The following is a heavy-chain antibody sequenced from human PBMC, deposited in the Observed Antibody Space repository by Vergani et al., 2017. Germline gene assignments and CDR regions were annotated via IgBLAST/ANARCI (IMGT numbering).Heavy chain of an antibody. J-gene: IGHJ3*02. Sequence: QAQLQESGPRLVKPSQTLSLTCSFSGVSLDIHSQTRGWIRQPAGEGLEWIGLIEVKGNSNFSPSLVSRVTMSADASRGRFSLNLRSVTTSDTAVYYCVRVLHTSYILGAFDIWGQGIKVTVSS. CDR3: VRVLHTSYILGAFDI. CDR2: IEVKGNS. V-gene: IGHV4-61*02. D-gene: IGHD2-21*01. CDR1: GVSLDIHSQT.